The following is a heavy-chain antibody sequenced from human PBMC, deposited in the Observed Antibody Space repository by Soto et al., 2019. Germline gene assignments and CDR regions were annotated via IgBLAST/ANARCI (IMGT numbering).Heavy chain of an antibody. CDR3: ATHGATSPT. CDR1: GYTFSNYC. V-gene: IGHV1-69*01. Sequence: CSIEVSCKTSGYTFSNYCISWVRQAPGQGLEWMGGIIPIFGTANYAQKFQGRVTITADESTSTAYMELSSLRSEDTAVYYCATHGATSPTWGQGTLVTVSS. CDR2: IIPIFGTA. D-gene: IGHD1-26*01. J-gene: IGHJ4*02.